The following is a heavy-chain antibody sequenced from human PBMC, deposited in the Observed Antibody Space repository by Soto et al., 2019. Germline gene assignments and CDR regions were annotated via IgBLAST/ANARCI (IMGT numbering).Heavy chain of an antibody. CDR3: SKNTLYLQMNSLRSEDTAVYYCAKTARYSGSYLDY. CDR1: GGSFSPNY. Sequence: PSETLSLTCTVSGGSFSPNYWSWIRQPPGKGLEWVGYIYYDGTARHNPSLKSRVTISLETSRSQFSLRLSSVKGRFTISRDNSKNTLYLQMNSLRSEDTAVYYCAKTARYSGSYLDYWGQGTLVTVSS. J-gene: IGHJ4*02. CDR2: IYYDGTA. V-gene: IGHV4-59*01. D-gene: IGHD1-26*01.